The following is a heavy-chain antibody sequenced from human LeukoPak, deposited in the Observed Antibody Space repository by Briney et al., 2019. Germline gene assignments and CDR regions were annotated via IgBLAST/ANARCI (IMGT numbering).Heavy chain of an antibody. CDR3: ARINTLLFSLNY. D-gene: IGHD3-10*01. CDR1: GGSISSSGYY. J-gene: IGHJ4*02. V-gene: IGHV4-39*01. CDR2: VYYSGST. Sequence: PSQTLSLTCTVAGGSISSSGYYWGWIRQPPWKGLEYIGGVYYSGSTFDNPSPKSRVTISVDTSRNQFSLKLTSVTAADTAVYYCARINTLLFSLNYWGQGTLVTVSS.